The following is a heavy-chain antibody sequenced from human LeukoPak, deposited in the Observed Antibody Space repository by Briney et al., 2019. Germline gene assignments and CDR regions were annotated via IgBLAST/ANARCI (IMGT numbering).Heavy chain of an antibody. Sequence: GGSLRLSCAASGFTFSSYAMSWVRQAPGKGLEWVSAISGSGGSTYYADSVKGRFTISRDNSKNTLYLQMNSLRAEDTAVYYCAKGPGTYYDILTGYYNAYYFDYWGQGTLVTVSS. CDR3: AKGPGTYYDILTGYYNAYYFDY. J-gene: IGHJ4*02. CDR1: GFTFSSYA. V-gene: IGHV3-23*01. CDR2: ISGSGGST. D-gene: IGHD3-9*01.